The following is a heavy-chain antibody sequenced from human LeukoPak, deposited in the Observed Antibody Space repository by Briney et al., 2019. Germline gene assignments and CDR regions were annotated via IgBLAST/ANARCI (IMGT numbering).Heavy chain of an antibody. D-gene: IGHD6-13*01. Sequence: GRSLRLSCAASGFTFISYAMSWVREAPGKGLEWVSAISGSGGSTYYADSVKGRLTISRDNSKNTLYLQMNSLRAEDTAVYYCAKAEGNSSSWYSLFLYYYYYGMDVWGQGTTVTVSS. CDR1: GFTFISYA. CDR3: AKAEGNSSSWYSLFLYYYYYGMDV. V-gene: IGHV3-23*01. CDR2: ISGSGGST. J-gene: IGHJ6*02.